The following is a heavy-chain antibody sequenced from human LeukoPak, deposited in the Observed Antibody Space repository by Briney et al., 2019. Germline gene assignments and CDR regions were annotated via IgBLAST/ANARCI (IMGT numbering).Heavy chain of an antibody. CDR1: GFTFSSYA. CDR3: AKDLRYCSSTSCYRGAFDI. Sequence: PGGSLRLSCAASGFTFSSYAMSWVRQAPGKGLEWVSAISGSGGSTYYADSVKGRFTISGDNSKNTLYLQMNSLRAEDTAVYYCAKDLRYCSSTSCYRGAFDIWGQGTMVTVSS. CDR2: ISGSGGST. V-gene: IGHV3-23*01. J-gene: IGHJ3*02. D-gene: IGHD2-2*01.